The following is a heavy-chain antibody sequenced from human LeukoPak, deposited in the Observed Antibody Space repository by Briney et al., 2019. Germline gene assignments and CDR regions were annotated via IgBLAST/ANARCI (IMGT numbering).Heavy chain of an antibody. CDR3: ARGLRYYYYMDV. V-gene: IGHV4-59*01. CDR1: GGSISSYY. Sequence: SETLSLTCIVSGGSISSYYWSWIRQPPGKGLEWIGYVSYSGTTNYNPSLKSRVTISVDTSRNQFSLEVTSVTAADTAVYYCARGLRYYYYMDVWGKGTTVTVSS. D-gene: IGHD3-10*01. CDR2: VSYSGTT. J-gene: IGHJ6*03.